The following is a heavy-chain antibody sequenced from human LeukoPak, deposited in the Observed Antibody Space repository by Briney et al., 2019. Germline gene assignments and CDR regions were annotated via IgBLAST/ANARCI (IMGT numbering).Heavy chain of an antibody. CDR3: ARATAATLDY. J-gene: IGHJ4*02. CDR2: ISSNGDST. CDR1: GFIFSTYT. D-gene: IGHD2-15*01. Sequence: GGSLRLSCAASGFIFSTYTMHWVRQAPGKGLEYVSGISSNGDSTYYANSVKGRFSISRDNSKNTLYLQMGSLRAEDMAVYYCARATAATLDYWGQGTLVTVSS. V-gene: IGHV3-64*01.